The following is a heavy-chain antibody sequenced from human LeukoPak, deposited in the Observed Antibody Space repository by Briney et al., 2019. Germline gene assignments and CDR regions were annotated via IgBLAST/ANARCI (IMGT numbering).Heavy chain of an antibody. CDR2: INSDGSEG. Sequence: GGSLRLSCAVSGFTFSGFWMSWSRQAPGRGLEWVASINSDGSEGYYADVVKGRFTISRDNAKNSLYLQINSLRAEDTAVYYCARSSYSSSSSVWGQGTTVTVSS. V-gene: IGHV3-7*03. CDR1: GFTFSGFW. CDR3: ARSSYSSSSSV. D-gene: IGHD6-6*01. J-gene: IGHJ6*02.